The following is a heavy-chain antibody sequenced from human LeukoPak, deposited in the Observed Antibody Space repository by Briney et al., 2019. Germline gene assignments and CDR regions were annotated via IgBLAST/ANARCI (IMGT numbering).Heavy chain of an antibody. J-gene: IGHJ4*02. CDR1: GGSISSSNYY. D-gene: IGHD2/OR15-2a*01. CDR3: ARHENIIMVPTAHAFDY. Sequence: SETLSLTCTVSGGSISSSNYYWGWIRQPPGKGLEWIGTIYYSGDSYYNPSLKSRASISVDTSKNRFSLNVNSVTAADTAVYFCARHENIIMVPTAHAFDYWGQGALVAVSS. CDR2: IYYSGDS. V-gene: IGHV4-39*01.